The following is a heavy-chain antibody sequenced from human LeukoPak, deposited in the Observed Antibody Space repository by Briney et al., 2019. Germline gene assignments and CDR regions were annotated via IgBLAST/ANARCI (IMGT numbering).Heavy chain of an antibody. D-gene: IGHD2-8*01. CDR1: GFAFSDYY. Sequence: GGSLRLSCAASGFAFSDYYMTWLRQAPGKGPEWLSYISNSGSTVFYADSVKGRFTVSRDNAKRSLYLQIESLRDGDTAVYHCALGTINKDFYFGMDVWGQGTTVTVSS. V-gene: IGHV3-11*01. CDR2: ISNSGSTV. J-gene: IGHJ6*02. CDR3: ALGTINKDFYFGMDV.